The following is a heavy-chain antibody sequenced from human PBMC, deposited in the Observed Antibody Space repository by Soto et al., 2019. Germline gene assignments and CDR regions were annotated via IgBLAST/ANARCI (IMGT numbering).Heavy chain of an antibody. D-gene: IGHD4-4*01. J-gene: IGHJ4*02. V-gene: IGHV3-11*06. CDR2: ISGSSSYT. CDR1: GFTFSDYY. CDR3: ARYFPTTSYFDY. Sequence: GESMKISCAASGFTFSDYYMSWIRQAPGKGLEWVSYISGSSSYTNYADSVKGRFTISRDNAKNSLYLQMNALRAEDTAVYYCARYFPTTSYFDYWGQGSLVTVCS.